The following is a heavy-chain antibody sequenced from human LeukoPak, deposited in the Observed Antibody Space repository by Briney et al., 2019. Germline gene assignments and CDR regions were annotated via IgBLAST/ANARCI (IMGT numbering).Heavy chain of an antibody. D-gene: IGHD1-26*01. CDR2: IRGSGGST. J-gene: IGHJ4*02. Sequence: GGSQRLSCAASRFLYSRCPVRWVRQAPGKGLERVSAIRGSGGSTYYADSVKGRFTIYRDNSKNTLYLQMNSLRAEDTAVYCFAKGEDEGSFDYWGQGTMVTAAS. CDR1: RFLYSRCP. CDR3: AKGEDEGSFDY. V-gene: IGHV3-23*01.